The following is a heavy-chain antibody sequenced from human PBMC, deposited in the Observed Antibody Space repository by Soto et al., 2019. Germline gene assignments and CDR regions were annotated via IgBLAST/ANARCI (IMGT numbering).Heavy chain of an antibody. J-gene: IGHJ4*02. V-gene: IGHV4-4*07. Sequence: QVQLQESGPGLVKPSETLSLTCNVSGGSMSRYYWSWIRQPARKGLEWIGRVWTSGSTNYNPSLKSRVTMSIDTSNNHFSLKLNSVTAADTAVYYCARTVGAAYYFDFWGQGTLVTVSS. D-gene: IGHD1-26*01. CDR1: GGSMSRYY. CDR2: VWTSGST. CDR3: ARTVGAAYYFDF.